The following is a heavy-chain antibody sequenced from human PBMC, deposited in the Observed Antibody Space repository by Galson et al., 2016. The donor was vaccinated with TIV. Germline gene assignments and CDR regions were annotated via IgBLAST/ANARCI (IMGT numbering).Heavy chain of an antibody. CDR1: GFTFSDAW. V-gene: IGHV3-15*01. Sequence: SLRLSCAASGFTFSDAWMIWVRQAPGKGLEWIGRIKSRNAGGTADYGAPVKGRFTISRADPNNMLYLQMNSLKTEDTALYYCTTLYPQANSNGEWGQGTLVTVSS. CDR2: IKSRNAGGTA. D-gene: IGHD2-8*01. CDR3: TTLYPQANSNGE. J-gene: IGHJ4*02.